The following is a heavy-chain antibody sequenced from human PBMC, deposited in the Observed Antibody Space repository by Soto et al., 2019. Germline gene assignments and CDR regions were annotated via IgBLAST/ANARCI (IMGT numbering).Heavy chain of an antibody. CDR3: DREDDGRDILDV. V-gene: IGHV4-30-4*08. CDR1: GGSISSDYYH. J-gene: IGHJ6*02. Sequence: SETLSLTCTVSGGSISSDYYHWTWIRQSPGKGLECIGYIHHSGSILYNPSLKSRVTISVDTSKNQFSLHLSSVTAADTAVYFCDREDDGRDILDVWGQGTTVTVSS. D-gene: IGHD1-1*01. CDR2: IHHSGSI.